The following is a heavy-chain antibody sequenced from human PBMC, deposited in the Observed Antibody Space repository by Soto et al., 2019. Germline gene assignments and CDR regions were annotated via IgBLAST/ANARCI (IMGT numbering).Heavy chain of an antibody. Sequence: GRSLKISCQSSGYSFSTYWIGWVRQMPGKGLEWMGIIYPDDSDTRYSPSVQGQVTISADKSISTAYLHWSSLKASDTAMYYCARPLSTDYYYGMDVWGQGTTVTVSS. CDR2: IYPDDSDT. J-gene: IGHJ6*02. V-gene: IGHV5-51*01. D-gene: IGHD4-17*01. CDR3: ARPLSTDYYYGMDV. CDR1: GYSFSTYW.